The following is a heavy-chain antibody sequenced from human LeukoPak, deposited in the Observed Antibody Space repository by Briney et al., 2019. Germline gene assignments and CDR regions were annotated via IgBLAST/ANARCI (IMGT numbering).Heavy chain of an antibody. CDR2: INHSGST. CDR3: ARWSNVDTAMPKFDY. V-gene: IGHV4-34*01. D-gene: IGHD5-18*01. CDR1: GGSFRGYY. J-gene: IGHJ4*02. Sequence: SETLSLTCAVYGGSFRGYYWSWIRQPPGKGLEWIGEINHSGSTNYNPSLKSRVTISVDTSKNQFSLKLSSVTAADTAVYYCARWSNVDTAMPKFDYWGQGTLVTVSS.